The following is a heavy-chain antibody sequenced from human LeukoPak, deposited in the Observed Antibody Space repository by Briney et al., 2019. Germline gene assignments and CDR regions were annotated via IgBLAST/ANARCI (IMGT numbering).Heavy chain of an antibody. J-gene: IGHJ6*03. V-gene: IGHV1-46*03. D-gene: IGHD3-3*01. CDR3: ARAGGYYDFWSGYYTSYYYYMDV. CDR2: INPSGGST. CDR1: GYTFTSYY. Sequence: ASVKVSCKASGYTFTSYYMHWVRQAPGQGLEWIGIINPSGGSTSYAQNVQGRVTMTRDTSTSTVYMELSSLRSEDTAVYYCARAGGYYDFWSGYYTSYYYYMDVWGKGTTVTVSS.